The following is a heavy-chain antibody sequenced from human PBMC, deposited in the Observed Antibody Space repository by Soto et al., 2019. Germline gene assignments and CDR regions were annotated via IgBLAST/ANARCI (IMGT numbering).Heavy chain of an antibody. CDR1: GFTVSTYA. Sequence: EVQLLESGGGLVQPGGSLRLSCAAAGFTVSTYAMSWVRQAPGKGLEWVSSISGSGGSTLYADSGKGRITISRDNPKITIYRNKTRMTPEDTAVNSCAKGPAPSCWYPPYCCGMDVWGLGTTVTASS. D-gene: IGHD6-19*01. CDR2: ISGSGGST. J-gene: IGHJ6*02. V-gene: IGHV3-23*01. CDR3: AKGPAPSCWYPPYCCGMDV.